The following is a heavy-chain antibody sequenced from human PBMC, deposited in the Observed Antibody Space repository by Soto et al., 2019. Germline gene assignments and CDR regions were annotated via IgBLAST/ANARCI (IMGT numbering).Heavy chain of an antibody. V-gene: IGHV5-51*01. J-gene: IGHJ4*02. Sequence: PGESLKISCRGSGSSFTSYWIGWVRQMPGKGLEWMGIIYPGDSNTRYSPSFQGQVTISANKSISSAYLQWSSLKASDTAMYYCARQGYCSNTACYTVDYWGQGTLVTVSS. CDR3: ARQGYCSNTACYTVDY. D-gene: IGHD2-2*02. CDR1: GSSFTSYW. CDR2: IYPGDSNT.